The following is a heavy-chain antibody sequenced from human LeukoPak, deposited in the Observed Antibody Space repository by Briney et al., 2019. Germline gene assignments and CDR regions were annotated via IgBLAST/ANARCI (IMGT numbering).Heavy chain of an antibody. CDR2: ISSSSSYI. Sequence: GGSLRLSCAASGFTFSSYSTNWVRQAPGKGLEWVSSISSSSSYIYYADSVKGRFTISRDNAKNSLYLQMNSLRAEDTAVYYCARDDVRSMPQREPFDYWGQGTLVTVSS. J-gene: IGHJ4*02. D-gene: IGHD1-26*01. CDR3: ARDDVRSMPQREPFDY. V-gene: IGHV3-21*01. CDR1: GFTFSSYS.